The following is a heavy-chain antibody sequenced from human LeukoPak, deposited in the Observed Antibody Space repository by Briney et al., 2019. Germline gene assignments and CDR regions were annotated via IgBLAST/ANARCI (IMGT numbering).Heavy chain of an antibody. Sequence: ASVKVSCKASGGTFSSYAISWVRQATGQGLEWMGWMNPNSGNTGYAQKFQGRVTMTRNTSISTAYMELSSLRSEDTAVYYCARSPLEWLSRDDYWGQGTLVTVSS. D-gene: IGHD3-3*01. J-gene: IGHJ4*02. CDR2: MNPNSGNT. V-gene: IGHV1-8*02. CDR1: GGTFSSYA. CDR3: ARSPLEWLSRDDY.